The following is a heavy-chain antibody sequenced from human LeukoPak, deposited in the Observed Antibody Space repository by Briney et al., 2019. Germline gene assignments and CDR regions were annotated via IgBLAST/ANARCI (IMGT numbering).Heavy chain of an antibody. D-gene: IGHD6-6*01. CDR1: GYTFTSYY. Sequence: ASVEVSCKASGYTFTSYYMHWVRQAPGQGLEWMGIINPSGGSTSYAQKFQGRVTMTRDTSTSTVYMELSSLRSEDTAVYYCARDPAYSSSSGSLLRDYWGQGTLVTVSS. CDR3: ARDPAYSSSSGSLLRDY. CDR2: INPSGGST. J-gene: IGHJ4*02. V-gene: IGHV1-46*03.